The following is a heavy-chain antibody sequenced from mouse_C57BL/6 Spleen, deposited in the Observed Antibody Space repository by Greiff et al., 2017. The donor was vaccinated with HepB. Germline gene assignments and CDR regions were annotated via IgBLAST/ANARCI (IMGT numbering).Heavy chain of an antibody. CDR3: AREGLLRYFDV. Sequence: QVQLKESGPELVKPGASVKISCKASGYAFSSSWMHWVKQRPGKGLEWIGRIYPGDGDTNYNGKFKGKATLTADNSSSTAYMQLSSLTSEDSAVYFCAREGLLRYFDVWGTGTTVTVSS. J-gene: IGHJ1*03. CDR2: IYPGDGDT. CDR1: GYAFSSSW. D-gene: IGHD1-1*01. V-gene: IGHV1-82*01.